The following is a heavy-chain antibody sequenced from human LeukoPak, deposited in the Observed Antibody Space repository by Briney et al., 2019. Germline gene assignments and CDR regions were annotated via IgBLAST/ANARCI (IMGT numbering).Heavy chain of an antibody. J-gene: IGHJ6*03. CDR3: ARARTVTDYYYYYMDV. CDR1: GFSFEEYG. CDR2: ISLNGGGT. D-gene: IGHD4-17*01. Sequence: GGSLRLSCAASGFSFEEYGMSWVRQAPGKGLEWVSGISLNGGGTGYADSVKGRFTISRDNAKNSLYLQMNSLRAEDTAVYYCARARTVTDYYYYYMDVWGKGTTVTVSS. V-gene: IGHV3-20*04.